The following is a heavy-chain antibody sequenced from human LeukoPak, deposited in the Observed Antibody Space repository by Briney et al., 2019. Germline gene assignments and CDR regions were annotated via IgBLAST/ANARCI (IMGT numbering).Heavy chain of an antibody. V-gene: IGHV3-48*01. CDR2: IRGSSTTI. CDR3: ARDVRANCGTDACYGPYFDY. D-gene: IGHD2-2*01. Sequence: PGGSLRLSCAASGFSFSTSSMSSFRQTPGKGLEWISYIRGSSTTIYYADSVKGRFTVSRDNARNSLYLQMNDLRAEDTGVYFCARDVRANCGTDACYGPYFDYWGQGSLVTVSS. CDR1: GFSFSTSS. J-gene: IGHJ4*02.